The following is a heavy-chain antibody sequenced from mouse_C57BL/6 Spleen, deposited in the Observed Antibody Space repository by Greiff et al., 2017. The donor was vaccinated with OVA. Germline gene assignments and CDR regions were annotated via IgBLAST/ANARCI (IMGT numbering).Heavy chain of an antibody. CDR1: GFTFSSYA. Sequence: EVNVVESGGGLVKPGGSLKLSCAASGFTFSSYAMSWVRQTPEKRLEWVATISDGGSYTYYPDNVKGRFTISRDNAKNNLYLQMSHLKSEDTAMYYCAREVGYYGSSYGFAYWGQGTLVTVSA. V-gene: IGHV5-4*01. CDR2: ISDGGSYT. J-gene: IGHJ3*01. D-gene: IGHD1-1*01. CDR3: AREVGYYGSSYGFAY.